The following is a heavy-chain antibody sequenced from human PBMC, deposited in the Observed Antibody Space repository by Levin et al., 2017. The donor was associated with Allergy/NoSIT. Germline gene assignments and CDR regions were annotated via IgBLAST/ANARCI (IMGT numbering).Heavy chain of an antibody. CDR3: ARVAESTKYYFDY. CDR1: GFTFSDYY. J-gene: IGHJ4*02. CDR2: ISISSSYT. D-gene: IGHD1-1*01. Sequence: PGGSLRLSCAASGFTFSDYYMSWIRQAPGKGLEWVSYISISSSYTSYADSVKGRFTISRDNAKNSLYLQMNSLRAEDTAVYYCARVAESTKYYFDYWGQGTLVTVSS. V-gene: IGHV3-11*05.